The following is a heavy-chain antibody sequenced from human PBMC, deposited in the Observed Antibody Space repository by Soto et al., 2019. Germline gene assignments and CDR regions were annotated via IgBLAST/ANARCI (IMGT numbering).Heavy chain of an antibody. CDR2: ISGSGDST. J-gene: IGHJ4*02. V-gene: IGHV3-23*01. D-gene: IGHD6-13*01. Sequence: EVQLLDSGGGLVQPGGSLRLSCAASGFTFSSYAMNWVRQAPGKGLEWVSVISGSGDSTYYADSVKGRFTISRDNSKNTLYLQMSSLRIEDAAVYYCARRGPGTDLGSWGQGTLVTVSS. CDR1: GFTFSSYA. CDR3: ARRGPGTDLGS.